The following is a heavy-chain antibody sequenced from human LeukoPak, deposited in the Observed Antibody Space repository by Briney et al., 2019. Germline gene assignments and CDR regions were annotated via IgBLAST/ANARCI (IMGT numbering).Heavy chain of an antibody. J-gene: IGHJ5*02. V-gene: IGHV6-1*01. D-gene: IGHD1-1*01. CDR3: ARTTFTTFVNWFDP. CDR1: GDSVSSKSAA. Sequence: SQTLSLTCAISGDSVSSKSAAWNWIRQSPSRGLEWLGRTYYRSKWYNDYAVSVKSRITINPDTSKNQFSLQLSSVTPEDTAVYFCARTTFTTFVNWFDPWGQGTPVTVSS. CDR2: TYYRSKWYN.